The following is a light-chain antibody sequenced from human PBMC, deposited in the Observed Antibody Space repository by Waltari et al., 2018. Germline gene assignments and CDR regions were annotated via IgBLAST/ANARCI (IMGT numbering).Light chain of an antibody. V-gene: IGKV3-20*01. CDR1: QSIGRY. Sequence: EVVLTQSPGTLSLSPGERATLSCRASQSIGRYLVWYQQRPGQAPRLLIYAASTRATGIPDRFSGSGSGTDFTLTISRLEPEALPVYYCQSHERLPATFGQGTKVEIK. CDR3: QSHERLPAT. J-gene: IGKJ1*01. CDR2: AAS.